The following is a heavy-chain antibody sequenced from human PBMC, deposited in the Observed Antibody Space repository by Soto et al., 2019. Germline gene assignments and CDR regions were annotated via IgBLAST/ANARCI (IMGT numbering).Heavy chain of an antibody. CDR1: EYSFASYW. J-gene: IGHJ4*02. D-gene: IGHD6-13*01. CDR2: IYPIDSNT. V-gene: IGHV5-51*01. Sequence: EVQLVQSGAEVKKPRESLKISYKGVEYSFASYWVGWVRQMPGKGLEWMGIIYPIDSNTAYSPSFQGQVTISADKSINTAYLQWSSLKASDTAVYYCARHVQTSTWSNFDLWGQGTPVTVSS. CDR3: ARHVQTSTWSNFDL.